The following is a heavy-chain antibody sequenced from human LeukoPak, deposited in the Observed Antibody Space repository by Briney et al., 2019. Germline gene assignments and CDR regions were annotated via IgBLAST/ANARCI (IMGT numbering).Heavy chain of an antibody. CDR2: ITWDGDYT. D-gene: IGHD3-10*01. Sequence: PGGSLRLSCAASGFNFDDYAMHWVRQAPGKGLEWVSLITWDGDYTYYADSVRGRFTISRDNSENSLYLQMNSLRVEDTALYHCTKGGGSGTSEVIDSWGQGTLVTVSS. V-gene: IGHV3-43D*03. J-gene: IGHJ5*01. CDR1: GFNFDDYA. CDR3: TKGGGSGTSEVIDS.